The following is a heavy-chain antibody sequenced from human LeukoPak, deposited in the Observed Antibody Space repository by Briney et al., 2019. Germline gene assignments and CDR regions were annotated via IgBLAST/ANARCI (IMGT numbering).Heavy chain of an antibody. D-gene: IGHD6-13*01. Sequence: SQTLSLTCTVSGGSISSGSYYWSWIRQPAGKGLEWIGRIYTSGSTNYNPSLKSRVTISVDTSKNQFSLKLSSVTAADTAVYYCARVISSSWNLWGQGTLVTVSS. CDR1: GGSISSGSYY. CDR3: ARVISSSWNL. CDR2: IYTSGST. J-gene: IGHJ5*02. V-gene: IGHV4-61*02.